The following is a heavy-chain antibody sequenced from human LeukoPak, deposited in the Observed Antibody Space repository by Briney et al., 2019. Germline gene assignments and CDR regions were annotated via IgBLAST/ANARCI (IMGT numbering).Heavy chain of an antibody. CDR2: IYSDGST. CDR3: ARDVYCSGGSCYQH. CDR1: GFTVSSNY. J-gene: IGHJ1*01. Sequence: GGSLRLSCAAPGFTVSSNYMSWVRQAPGKGLDWVSVIYSDGSTYYADSVKGRFTISRDNSKNTLYLQMNSLRAEDTAVYYCARDVYCSGGSCYQHWGQGTLVTVSS. V-gene: IGHV3-53*01. D-gene: IGHD2-15*01.